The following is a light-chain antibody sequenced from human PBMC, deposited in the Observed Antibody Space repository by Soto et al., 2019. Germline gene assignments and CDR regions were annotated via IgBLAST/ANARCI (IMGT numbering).Light chain of an antibody. CDR3: QQYGNLPFT. J-gene: IGKJ4*01. CDR2: GAS. V-gene: IGKV3-20*01. CDR1: QSITSSQ. Sequence: EIVLTQSPGTLSLSPGERATLSCRASQSITSSQLAWYQHIPGQAPRLLTSGASSRASGIPYRFSGSGSGTDFTLTISRLESEDFAVYYCQQYGNLPFTFGGGTKVEIK.